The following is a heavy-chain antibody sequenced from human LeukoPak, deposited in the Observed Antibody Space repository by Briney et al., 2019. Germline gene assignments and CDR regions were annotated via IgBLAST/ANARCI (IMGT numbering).Heavy chain of an antibody. J-gene: IGHJ4*02. V-gene: IGHV3-11*01. CDR1: GFTFSDYN. D-gene: IGHD1-14*01. Sequence: GGSLRLSCAASGFTFSDYNMNWVRQAPGKGLEWVSYITNGGSTIHHADSVKGRFTISRDNAKKTLYLQMNSQRAEDTAVYYCAKAPHGVDYWGQGTLVTVSS. CDR3: AKAPHGVDY. CDR2: ITNGGSTI.